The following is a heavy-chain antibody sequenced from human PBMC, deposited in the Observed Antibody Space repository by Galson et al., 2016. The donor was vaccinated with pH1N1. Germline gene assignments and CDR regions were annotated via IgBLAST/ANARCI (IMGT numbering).Heavy chain of an antibody. J-gene: IGHJ5*02. CDR1: GFSLSTSGVG. V-gene: IGHV2-5*01. Sequence: PALVKPTQTLTLTCTFSGFSLSTSGVGVGWIRQPPGKALEWLALIYWNDDKRYGPSLKSRLTITKGNSKNQVVLTMTNMDPVDTATYYCAHSLYGDYVGWFDPWGQGTLVTVSS. D-gene: IGHD4-17*01. CDR2: IYWNDDK. CDR3: AHSLYGDYVGWFDP.